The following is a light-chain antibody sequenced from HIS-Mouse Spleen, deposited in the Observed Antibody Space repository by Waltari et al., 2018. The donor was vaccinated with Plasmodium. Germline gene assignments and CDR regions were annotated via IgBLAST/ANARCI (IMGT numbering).Light chain of an antibody. CDR1: QSVSSN. V-gene: IGKV3-15*01. Sequence: EIVMTQSPATLSVSPGERATLSCRASQSVSSNLAWYQQKPGQAHRLLIYGASTRATGIPARCSGSWSGTEFTRTISSLQSEDFAVYYCQQYNNWSFTVGPGTKVDIK. CDR3: QQYNNWSFT. J-gene: IGKJ3*01. CDR2: GAS.